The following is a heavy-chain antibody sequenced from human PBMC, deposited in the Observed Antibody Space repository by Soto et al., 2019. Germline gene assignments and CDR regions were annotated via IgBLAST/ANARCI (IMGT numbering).Heavy chain of an antibody. CDR3: ASSRGSSSQWELPVFDY. D-gene: IGHD1-26*01. V-gene: IGHV1-69*06. CDR2: IIPIFGTA. Sequence: SVKVSCKASGGTFSSYAISWVRQAPGQGLEWMGGIIPIFGTANYAQKFQGRVTITADKSTSTAYMELSSLRSEDTAVYYCASSRGSSSQWELPVFDYWGQGTLVTVSS. J-gene: IGHJ4*02. CDR1: GGTFSSYA.